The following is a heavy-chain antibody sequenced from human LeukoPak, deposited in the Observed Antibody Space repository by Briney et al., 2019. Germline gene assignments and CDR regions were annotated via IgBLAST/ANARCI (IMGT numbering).Heavy chain of an antibody. V-gene: IGHV4-59*01. D-gene: IGHD3-9*01. Sequence: SETLSLTCTVSGGSISSYYWSWIRQPPGKGLEWIGYIYYSGSTNYNPSLKSRVTISVDTSKNQFSLKLSSVTAADTAVYYCARVNFGWSYYYYGMDVWGKGTTVTVSS. CDR1: GGSISSYY. CDR2: IYYSGST. CDR3: ARVNFGWSYYYYGMDV. J-gene: IGHJ6*04.